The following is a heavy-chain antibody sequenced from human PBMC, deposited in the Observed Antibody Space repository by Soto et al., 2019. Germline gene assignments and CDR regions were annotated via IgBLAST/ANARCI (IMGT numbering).Heavy chain of an antibody. Sequence: EVQLVESGGGLVQPGGSLRLSCAASGFTFSSYWMHWVRQAPGKGLVWVSRIHTDGSRINYADSVKGRFTISRDNAENTLSLQMNSLRAEDTAVYYCARGPFYSSSWLDYWGQGTLVTVSS. CDR1: GFTFSSYW. V-gene: IGHV3-74*01. J-gene: IGHJ4*02. CDR3: ARGPFYSSSWLDY. D-gene: IGHD6-13*01. CDR2: IHTDGSRI.